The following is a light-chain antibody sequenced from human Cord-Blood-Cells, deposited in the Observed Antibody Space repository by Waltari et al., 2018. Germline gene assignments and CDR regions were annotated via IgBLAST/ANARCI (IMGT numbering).Light chain of an antibody. J-gene: IGLJ2*01. CDR1: SSNIGNNS. CDR2: EIN. V-gene: IGLV1-51*02. CDR3: GTWDSSLSAVV. Sequence: QSVLTQPPSVSAAPGQKVTISCSGSSSNIGNNSVSWYQQLPGTAPKLLIYEINKRPSGIPDRCSGSKSGTSATLGITGLQTGDEADYYCGTWDSSLSAVVFGGGTKLTVL.